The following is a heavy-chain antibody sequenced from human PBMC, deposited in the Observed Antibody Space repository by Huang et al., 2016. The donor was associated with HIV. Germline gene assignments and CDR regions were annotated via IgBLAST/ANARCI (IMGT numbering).Heavy chain of an antibody. D-gene: IGHD5-18*01. CDR2: IHPMYGTA. Sequence: QVHLVQSGAEVKKPGSSVKVSCKSSGGTFNTHAISWVRQAPRQWPESMGNIHPMYGTANHAQNFQSRVTNTADECTSTAYMELSNLRFEYTAVYFCAGGGDTVLYYFDSWGQGTLVTVSS. CDR1: GGTFNTHA. V-gene: IGHV1-69*13. J-gene: IGHJ4*02. CDR3: AGGGDTVLYYFDS.